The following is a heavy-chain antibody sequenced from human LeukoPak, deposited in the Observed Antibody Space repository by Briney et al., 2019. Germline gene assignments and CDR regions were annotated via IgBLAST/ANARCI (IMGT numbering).Heavy chain of an antibody. CDR3: ASPPANCGGDCYYFDY. D-gene: IGHD2-21*01. Sequence: SETLSLTCTVSGGAISSDSYYWGWIRQPPGKGLEWIGSIYHSGSTYYNPSLKSRVTISVDTSKNQFSLKLSSVTAADTAVYYCASPPANCGGDCYYFDYWGQGTLVTVSS. V-gene: IGHV4-39*07. CDR2: IYHSGST. J-gene: IGHJ4*02. CDR1: GGAISSDSYY.